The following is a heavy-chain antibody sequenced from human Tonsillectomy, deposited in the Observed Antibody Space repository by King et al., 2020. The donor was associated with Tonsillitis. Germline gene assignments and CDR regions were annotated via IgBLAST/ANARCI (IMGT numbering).Heavy chain of an antibody. CDR3: ARHDSSGYYPKYYFDY. J-gene: IGHJ4*02. CDR1: GGSISSSSYY. V-gene: IGHV4-39*01. Sequence: QLQESGPVLVKPSETLSLTCTVSGGSISSSSYYWGWIRQPPGKGLEWIGSIYYSGSTYYNPSLKSRVTISVDTSKNQFSLKLSSVTAADTAVYYCARHDSSGYYPKYYFDYWGQGTLVTVSS. D-gene: IGHD3-22*01. CDR2: IYYSGST.